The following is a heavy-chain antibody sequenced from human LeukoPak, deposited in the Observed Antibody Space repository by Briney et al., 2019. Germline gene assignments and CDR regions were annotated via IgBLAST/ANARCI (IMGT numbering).Heavy chain of an antibody. D-gene: IGHD6-6*01. J-gene: IGHJ4*02. CDR2: IYHSGST. Sequence: SETLSLTCAVSGGSISSNSYYWGWIRQPPGKGLEWIGSIYHSGSTYYNPSLKSRVTISVDTSKNQFSLKLSSVTAADTAVYYCARERKQLGRFFDYWGQGTLVTVSS. V-gene: IGHV4-39*07. CDR1: GGSISSNSYY. CDR3: ARERKQLGRFFDY.